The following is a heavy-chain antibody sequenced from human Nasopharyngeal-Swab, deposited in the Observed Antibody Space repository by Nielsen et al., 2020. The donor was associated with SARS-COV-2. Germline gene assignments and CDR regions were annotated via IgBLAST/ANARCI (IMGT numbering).Heavy chain of an antibody. CDR2: IYYSGST. D-gene: IGHD3-16*02. V-gene: IGHV4-59*13. Sequence: SETLSLTCTVSGGSISTYYWSWIRQPPGKGLEWIGYIYYSGSTNYNPSLKSRVTISVDTSKNQFSLKLSSVTAADAAVYYCARLYDYVWGSYRYTSVVGAFDIWGQGTMVTVSS. CDR3: ARLYDYVWGSYRYTSVVGAFDI. J-gene: IGHJ3*02. CDR1: GGSISTYY.